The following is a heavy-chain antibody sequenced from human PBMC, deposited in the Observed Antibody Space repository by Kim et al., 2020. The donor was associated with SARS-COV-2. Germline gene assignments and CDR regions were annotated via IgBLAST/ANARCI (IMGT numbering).Heavy chain of an antibody. D-gene: IGHD5-18*01. V-gene: IGHV4-38-2*02. CDR2: IYHRGST. CDR3: ARALNPLETAYYFDY. CDR1: DFSISSGYY. J-gene: IGHJ4*02. Sequence: SETLSLTCTVSDFSISSGYYWGWIRQPPGKGLEWIATIYHRGSTYYNLSLKSRVTMSVDTSKNQFSLKLSSVTAADTAVYYCARALNPLETAYYFDYWGQGTLVTVSS.